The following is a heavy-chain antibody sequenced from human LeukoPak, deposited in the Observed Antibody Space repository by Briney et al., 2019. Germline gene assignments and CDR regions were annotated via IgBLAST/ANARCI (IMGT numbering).Heavy chain of an antibody. D-gene: IGHD3-22*01. J-gene: IGHJ4*02. CDR1: GGSISSSSYY. CDR2: IYYSGST. CDR3: ARRGYYDSSGYYSGYY. V-gene: IGHV4-39*01. Sequence: SETLSLTCTVSGGSISSSSYYWGWLRQPPGKGLEWSGSIYYSGSTYYNPSLKSRVTISVDTSKNQFSLKLSSVTAADTAVYYCARRGYYDSSGYYSGYYWGQGTLVTVSS.